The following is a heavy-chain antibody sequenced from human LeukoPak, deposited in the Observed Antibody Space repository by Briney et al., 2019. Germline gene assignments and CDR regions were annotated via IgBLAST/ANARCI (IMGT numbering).Heavy chain of an antibody. Sequence: ASVKVSCKASGGTFSSYAISWVRQAPGQGLEWMGGIIPIFGTAIYAQRFQGRDTITADKSTSTAYMELSSLRSEDTAMYYCSNYKNLRFDYWGQGTLVTVSS. CDR1: GGTFSSYA. CDR2: IIPIFGTA. J-gene: IGHJ4*02. V-gene: IGHV1-69*06. CDR3: SNYKNLRFDY. D-gene: IGHD4-17*01.